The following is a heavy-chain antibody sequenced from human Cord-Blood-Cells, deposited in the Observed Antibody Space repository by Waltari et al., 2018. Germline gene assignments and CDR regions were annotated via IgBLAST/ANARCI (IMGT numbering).Heavy chain of an antibody. Sequence: QVQLQQWGAGLLKPSETLSLTCAVYGGSFSGYYWSWIRQPPGKGLEWIGEINHSGSTNDNPSLKSRVTRSLDTSKNQFSLKLSSVTAADTAVYYCARGPRIAAADDWYFDLWGRGTLVTVSS. V-gene: IGHV4-34*01. CDR2: INHSGST. J-gene: IGHJ2*01. CDR1: GGSFSGYY. CDR3: ARGPRIAAADDWYFDL. D-gene: IGHD6-13*01.